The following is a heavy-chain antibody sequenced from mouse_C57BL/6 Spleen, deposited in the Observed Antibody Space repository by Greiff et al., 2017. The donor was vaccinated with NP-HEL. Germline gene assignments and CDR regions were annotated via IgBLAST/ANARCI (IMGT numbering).Heavy chain of an antibody. Sequence: VQLQESGPELVKPGASVKISCKASGYAFSSSWMNWVKQRPGKGLEWIGRIYPGDGDTNYNGKFKGKATLTADKSSSTAYMQLSSLTSEDSAVYFCARDSSGFRYFDYWGQGTTLTVSS. D-gene: IGHD3-2*02. V-gene: IGHV1-82*01. CDR2: IYPGDGDT. CDR1: GYAFSSSW. J-gene: IGHJ2*01. CDR3: ARDSSGFRYFDY.